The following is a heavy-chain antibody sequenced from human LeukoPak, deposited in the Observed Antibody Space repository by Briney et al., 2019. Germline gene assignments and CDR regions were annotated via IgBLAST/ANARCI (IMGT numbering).Heavy chain of an antibody. D-gene: IGHD1-26*01. V-gene: IGHV3-33*06. CDR1: GFTFSSYG. Sequence: GRSLRLSCAASGFTFSSYGMHWVRQAPGKGLEWVAVIWYDGSNKYYADSVKGRFTISRDNSKNTLYLQMNSLRAEDTAVYYCAKDRRGSYRTSSFDYWGQGTLVTVSS. CDR2: IWYDGSNK. CDR3: AKDRRGSYRTSSFDY. J-gene: IGHJ4*02.